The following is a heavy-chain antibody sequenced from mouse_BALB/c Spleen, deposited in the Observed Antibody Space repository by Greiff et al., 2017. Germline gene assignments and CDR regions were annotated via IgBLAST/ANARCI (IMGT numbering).Heavy chain of an antibody. CDR3: ARPTLVEGYYAMDY. D-gene: IGHD1-1*01. V-gene: IGHV1-14*01. CDR2: INPYNDGT. CDR1: GYTFTSYV. Sequence: VQLQQSGPELVKPGASVKMSCKASGYTFTSYVMHWVKQKPGQGLEWIGYINPYNDGTKYNEKFKGKATLTSDKSSSTAYMELSSLTSEDSAVYYCARPTLVEGYYAMDYWGQGTSVTVSS. J-gene: IGHJ4*01.